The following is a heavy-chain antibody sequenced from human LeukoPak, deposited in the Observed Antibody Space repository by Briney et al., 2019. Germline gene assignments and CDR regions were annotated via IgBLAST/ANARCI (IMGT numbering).Heavy chain of an antibody. D-gene: IGHD1-7*01. Sequence: ASVKVSCKASGYTFTSYDIHWVRQATGQGLEWMGWMNPNSGNTGYAQKFQGRVTMTRNTSISTAYMELSSLRSEDTAVYYCARGTVWTTGTTGKGFDPWGQGTLVTVSS. CDR3: ARGTVWTTGTTGKGFDP. V-gene: IGHV1-8*01. CDR2: MNPNSGNT. J-gene: IGHJ5*02. CDR1: GYTFTSYD.